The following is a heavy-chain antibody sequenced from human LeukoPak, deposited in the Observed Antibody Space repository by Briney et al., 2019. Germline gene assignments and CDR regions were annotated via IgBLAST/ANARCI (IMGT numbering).Heavy chain of an antibody. CDR2: ISAYNGNT. J-gene: IGHJ4*02. Sequence: ASVKVSCKASGFTFTSYGFSWVRQAPGQGLEWMGWISAYNGNTNYAQRLQGRVTMTTDTSTSTAYMELRSLRSDDTAMYYCARDWKGGGSGNFWYWGQGTLVTVSS. CDR3: ARDWKGGGSGNFWY. D-gene: IGHD3-10*01. V-gene: IGHV1-18*04. CDR1: GFTFTSYG.